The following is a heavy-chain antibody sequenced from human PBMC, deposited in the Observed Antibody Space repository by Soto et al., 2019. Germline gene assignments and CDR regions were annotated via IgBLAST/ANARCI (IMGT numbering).Heavy chain of an antibody. CDR1: GFTFRSYG. Sequence: PEGSLILSCAASGFTFRSYGMNGVRQAPGKGLEWVANIKKDGSEKNYVDSVKGRFTISRDNAKNSLYLQMNSLRAEDTAVYYCATDYPGYWGQGT. CDR2: IKKDGSEK. J-gene: IGHJ4*02. CDR3: ATDYPGY. V-gene: IGHV3-7*01.